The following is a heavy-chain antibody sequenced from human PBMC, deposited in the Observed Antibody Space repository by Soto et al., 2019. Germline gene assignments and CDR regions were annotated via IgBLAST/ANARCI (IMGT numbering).Heavy chain of an antibody. CDR2: INWNSGSI. CDR1: GFTFDDYA. CDR3: ARDRRRIQLWSDFDY. D-gene: IGHD5-18*01. V-gene: IGHV3-9*01. J-gene: IGHJ4*02. Sequence: EVQLVESGGGLVQPGRSLRLSCAASGFTFDDYAMHWVRQAPGKGLEWVSGINWNSGSIGYADSVKGRFTISRDNSKNTLYLQMNSLRAEDTAVYYCARDRRRIQLWSDFDYWGQGTLVTVSS.